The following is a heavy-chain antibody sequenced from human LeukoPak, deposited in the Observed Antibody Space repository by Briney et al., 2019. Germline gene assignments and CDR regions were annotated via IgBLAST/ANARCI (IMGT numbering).Heavy chain of an antibody. D-gene: IGHD1-26*01. J-gene: IGHJ4*02. CDR3: ARDRFSGSFSGVDY. CDR1: GGSFSPDY. V-gene: IGHV4-4*07. Sequence: PSETLSLTCTVSGGSFSPDYWSWIRQPAGQGLEWIGRIYTSGSSNYNPSLKSRATMSVDTSKNQISLKLTSVTAADTAVYYCARDRFSGSFSGVDYWGQGALVTVSS. CDR2: IYTSGSS.